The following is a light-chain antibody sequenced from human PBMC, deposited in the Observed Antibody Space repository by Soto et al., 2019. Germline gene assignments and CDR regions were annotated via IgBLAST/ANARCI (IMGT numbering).Light chain of an antibody. CDR3: SSYTTRSTLV. Sequence: QSVLTQPASVSGSPGQSITISCTGTSSDVGGYNFVSWYQQHPGKAPKLMIYEVTHRPSGISDRFSGSKSGTTASLTISGLQAEDEADYYCSSYTTRSTLVFGGGTKLTVL. CDR1: SSDVGGYNF. J-gene: IGLJ2*01. CDR2: EVT. V-gene: IGLV2-14*01.